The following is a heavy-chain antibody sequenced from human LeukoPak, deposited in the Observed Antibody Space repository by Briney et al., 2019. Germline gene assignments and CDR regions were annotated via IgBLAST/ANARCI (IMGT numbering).Heavy chain of an antibody. Sequence: PSETLSLTCAVYGGSFSGYYWSWIRQPPGKGLEWIGEINHSGSTNYNPSLKSRVTISVDTSKNQFSLKLSSVTAADTAVCYCARESIAAAVWFDPWGQGTLVTVSS. D-gene: IGHD6-13*01. V-gene: IGHV4-34*01. J-gene: IGHJ5*02. CDR2: INHSGST. CDR3: ARESIAAAVWFDP. CDR1: GGSFSGYY.